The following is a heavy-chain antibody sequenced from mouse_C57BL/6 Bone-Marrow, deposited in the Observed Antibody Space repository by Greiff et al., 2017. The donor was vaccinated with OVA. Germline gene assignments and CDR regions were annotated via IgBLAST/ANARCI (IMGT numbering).Heavy chain of an antibody. CDR2: IDPENGDT. J-gene: IGHJ4*01. D-gene: IGHD1-1*01. CDR1: GFNLKDDY. Sequence: VQLKQSGAELVRPGASVKLSCTASGFNLKDDYLPWVKQKPEPGLEWIGWIDPENGDTEYASKFQGKATITADTSSNTAYLQLSSLTSEDTAVYYCTTYGSSYPYAMDYWGQGTSVTVSS. CDR3: TTYGSSYPYAMDY. V-gene: IGHV14-4*01.